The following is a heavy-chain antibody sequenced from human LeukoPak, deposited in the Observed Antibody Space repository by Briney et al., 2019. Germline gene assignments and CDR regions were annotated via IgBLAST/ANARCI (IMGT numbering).Heavy chain of an antibody. CDR2: INPNSGGT. V-gene: IGHV1-2*02. Sequence: ASVKVSCMPSGYTFIDYYIHWVRQAPGQGLEWMGWINPNSGGTKFAQKFQDRVTMTRDTSIRIVYMELSRLTSDDTAVYYYAREVVVGATTVDYWGQGTLVTVSS. CDR3: AREVVVGATTVDY. J-gene: IGHJ4*02. D-gene: IGHD1-26*01. CDR1: GYTFIDYY.